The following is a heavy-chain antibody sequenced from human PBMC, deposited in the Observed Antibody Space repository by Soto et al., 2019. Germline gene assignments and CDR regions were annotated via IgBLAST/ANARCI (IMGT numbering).Heavy chain of an antibody. Sequence: GGSLRLSCAASGFTFSSYEMSWVRQAPGKGLEWVSYISSSGSTIYYADSVKGRFTISRDNAKNSLYLQMNSLRAEDTAVYDCSLGASGYYPGPRPFGYWGQGTLVTVSS. CDR1: GFTFSSYE. J-gene: IGHJ4*02. CDR2: ISSSGSTI. CDR3: SLGASGYYPGPRPFGY. D-gene: IGHD3-22*01. V-gene: IGHV3-48*03.